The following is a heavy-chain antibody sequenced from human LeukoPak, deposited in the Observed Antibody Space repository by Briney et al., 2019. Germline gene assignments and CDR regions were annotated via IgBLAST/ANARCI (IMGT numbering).Heavy chain of an antibody. CDR1: GFTFSSYS. CDR2: ISGGSSIM. J-gene: IGHJ3*01. CDR3: ARGPDGSGTNAFDV. V-gene: IGHV3-48*02. D-gene: IGHD3-10*01. Sequence: PGGSLRLSCAASGFTFSSYSMNWVRQAPGKGLEWVSYISGGSSIMYYADSVKGRLTISRDNAKNSLYLQMNSLRDADTAVYYCARGPDGSGTNAFDVWGQGTMVTVSS.